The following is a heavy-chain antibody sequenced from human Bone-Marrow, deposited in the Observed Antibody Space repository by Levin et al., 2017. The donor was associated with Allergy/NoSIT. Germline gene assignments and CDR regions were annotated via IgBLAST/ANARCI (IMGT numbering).Heavy chain of an antibody. CDR1: GFTFSSYG. CDR2: IWYDGSNK. CDR3: ARWKRPGIAVAGPLDY. V-gene: IGHV3-33*01. J-gene: IGHJ4*02. D-gene: IGHD6-19*01. Sequence: GESLKISCAASGFTFSSYGMHWVRQAPGKGLEWVAVIWYDGSNKYYADSVKGRFTISRDNSKNTLYLQMNSLRAEDTAVYYCARWKRPGIAVAGPLDYWGQGTLVTVSS.